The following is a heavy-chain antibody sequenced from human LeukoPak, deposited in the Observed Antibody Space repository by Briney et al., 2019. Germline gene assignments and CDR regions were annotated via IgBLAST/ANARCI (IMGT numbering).Heavy chain of an antibody. V-gene: IGHV3-23*01. D-gene: IGHD6-19*01. J-gene: IGHJ3*02. CDR3: AKNYRSGWSRDAFHI. CDR2: ISGSGGST. CDR1: GFTFSSYA. Sequence: TGGSLRLSCAASGFTFSSYAMSWVRQAPGKGLEWVSAISGSGGSTYYADSVKGRFTISRDNSKNTLYLQMNSLRGEDTAIYYCAKNYRSGWSRDAFHIWGQGTMVTVSS.